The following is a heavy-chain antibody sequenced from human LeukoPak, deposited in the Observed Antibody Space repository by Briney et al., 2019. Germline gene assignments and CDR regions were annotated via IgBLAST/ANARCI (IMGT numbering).Heavy chain of an antibody. V-gene: IGHV3-30*04. Sequence: GRSLRLSCAASGFTFTSYAMHWVRQAPGKGLEWVAVISYDGSSKYYADSVKGRFTISRDNSKNTLYLQMNSLRAEDTAVCYCASRAIAVANARGQGTLVTVSS. CDR2: ISYDGSSK. CDR1: GFTFTSYA. D-gene: IGHD6-19*01. J-gene: IGHJ4*02. CDR3: ASRAIAVANA.